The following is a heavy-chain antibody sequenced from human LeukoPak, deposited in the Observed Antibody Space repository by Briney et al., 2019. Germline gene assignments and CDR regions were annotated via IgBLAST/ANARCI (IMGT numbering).Heavy chain of an antibody. CDR3: ARELGRYYMDV. V-gene: IGHV3-7*01. Sequence: PGGSLRLSCAASGFTFSSYWMSWVRQAPGKGLEWVANIKQDGSEKYYVDSVKGRFTISRDNAKNTLYLQMNSLRAEDTAVYYCARELGRYYMDVWVKGTTVTVSS. CDR2: IKQDGSEK. J-gene: IGHJ6*03. CDR1: GFTFSSYW.